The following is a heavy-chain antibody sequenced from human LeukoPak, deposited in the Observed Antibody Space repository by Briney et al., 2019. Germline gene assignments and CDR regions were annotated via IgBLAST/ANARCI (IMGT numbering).Heavy chain of an antibody. Sequence: GGSLRLSCAASGCVLSDYGMHWVRQAPGKGLEWVAFVRNDGSNEYYVGSVKGRFTISRDKSKNTLYLQMNSLRVEDTAVYSCAKESDSGYHSEGPKNWGLGTLVTVSS. D-gene: IGHD5-12*01. V-gene: IGHV3-30*02. CDR1: GCVLSDYG. J-gene: IGHJ4*02. CDR2: VRNDGSNE. CDR3: AKESDSGYHSEGPKN.